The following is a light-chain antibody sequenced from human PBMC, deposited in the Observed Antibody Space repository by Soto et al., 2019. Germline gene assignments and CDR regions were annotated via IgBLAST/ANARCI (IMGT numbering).Light chain of an antibody. V-gene: IGLV2-14*01. CDR3: SSYTSSSTLNLV. CDR2: DVS. J-gene: IGLJ3*02. Sequence: QSALTQPASVSGSPGQSITISCTGTSSDVGGYNYVSWYQQHPGKAPKLMIYDVSNRPSGVSNRFSGSKSGNTASLTISGLQAEEEADYYCSSYTSSSTLNLVFGGGTKLTVL. CDR1: SSDVGGYNY.